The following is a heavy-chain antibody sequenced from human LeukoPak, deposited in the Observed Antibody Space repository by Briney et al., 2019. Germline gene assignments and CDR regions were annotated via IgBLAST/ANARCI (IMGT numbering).Heavy chain of an antibody. D-gene: IGHD3-22*01. CDR1: GYSFTSYW. CDR3: AGYYYDKVDAFDI. J-gene: IGHJ3*02. Sequence: GESLKISCKGSGYSFTSYWIGWVRQMPGKGLEWMGIIYPGDSDTRYSPSFQGQVTISADKSISTAYLQWSSLKASDTAMYYCAGYYYDKVDAFDIWGQGTMVTVSS. CDR2: IYPGDSDT. V-gene: IGHV5-51*01.